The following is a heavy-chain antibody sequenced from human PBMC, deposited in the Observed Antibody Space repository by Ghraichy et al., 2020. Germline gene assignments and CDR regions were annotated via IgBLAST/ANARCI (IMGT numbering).Heavy chain of an antibody. V-gene: IGHV4-39*01. J-gene: IGHJ4*02. Sequence: SETLSLTCTVSGGSISNSLSYWGWIRQPPGKGLEWIATIYHTGSTYYNPSLRTRVTISVDSSKSQFSLSLSSVTAADTAIYYCARHRSYVVAATTFFDYWGQGLLVTVSS. CDR1: GGSISNSLSY. CDR2: IYHTGST. D-gene: IGHD2-15*01. CDR3: ARHRSYVVAATTFFDY.